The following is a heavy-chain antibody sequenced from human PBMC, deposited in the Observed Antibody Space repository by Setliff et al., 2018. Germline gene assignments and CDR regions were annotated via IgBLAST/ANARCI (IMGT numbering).Heavy chain of an antibody. CDR1: GFSFTTGPVG. D-gene: IGHD4-4*01. Sequence: SGPTLVNPRQTLTLTCTFSGFSFTTGPVGVAWIRQPPGKAPEWLALVYWDDDKHYDPSLKSRLTIAKDTSKNQVVLTMTNMDPVDTATYFCAHTSGGGNSACFDYWGQGVLVTVSS. J-gene: IGHJ4*02. CDR3: AHTSGGGNSACFDY. V-gene: IGHV2-5*05. CDR2: VYWDDDK.